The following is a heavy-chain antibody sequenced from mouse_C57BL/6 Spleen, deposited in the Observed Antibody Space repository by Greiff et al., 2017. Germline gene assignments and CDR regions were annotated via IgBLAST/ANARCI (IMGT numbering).Heavy chain of an antibody. Sequence: QVQLQQPGAELVMPGASVKLSCKASGYTFTSYWMHWVKQRPGQGLEWIGEIDPSDSYTNYNQKFKGKSTLTVDKSSSTAYMQLSSLTSDDSAFYYCARSGYYGSSSVWGTGTTVTVSS. CDR3: ARSGYYGSSSV. CDR2: IDPSDSYT. CDR1: GYTFTSYW. D-gene: IGHD1-1*01. V-gene: IGHV1-69*01. J-gene: IGHJ1*03.